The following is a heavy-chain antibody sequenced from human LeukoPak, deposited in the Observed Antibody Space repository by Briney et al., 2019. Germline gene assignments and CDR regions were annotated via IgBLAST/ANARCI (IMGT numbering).Heavy chain of an antibody. Sequence: PGGSLRLSCAASGFTLSSYAMTWVRQAPGKGLEWVSAISGSGESTYYADSVKGRFTISRDNSKNTLYLQMNSLRAEDTAIYYCAKGWDIVVVPAATGPLDYWGQGTLVTVSS. CDR1: GFTLSSYA. CDR2: ISGSGEST. J-gene: IGHJ4*02. CDR3: AKGWDIVVVPAATGPLDY. V-gene: IGHV3-23*01. D-gene: IGHD2-2*01.